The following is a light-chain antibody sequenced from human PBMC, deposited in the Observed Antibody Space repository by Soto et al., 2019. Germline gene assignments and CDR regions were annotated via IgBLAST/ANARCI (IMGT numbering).Light chain of an antibody. CDR3: QQSYSTPPCN. V-gene: IGKV1-39*01. Sequence: DIQMTQSPSSLSASVGDRVTITCRASQSISTYLNWYQQKPGKAPNLLIYGASSLQSGVPSRFSGSGSGTDFTLTISSLQPEDFATYYCQQSYSTPPCNFGQGIKLEIK. CDR1: QSISTY. J-gene: IGKJ2*01. CDR2: GAS.